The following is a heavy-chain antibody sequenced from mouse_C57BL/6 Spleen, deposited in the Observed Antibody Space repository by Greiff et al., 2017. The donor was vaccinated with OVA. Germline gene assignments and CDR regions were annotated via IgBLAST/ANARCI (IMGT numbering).Heavy chain of an antibody. D-gene: IGHD6-2*01. CDR3: ATPGSLYYYAMDY. J-gene: IGHJ4*01. CDR2: INPNNGGP. CDR1: GYTFTDYS. V-gene: IGHV1-26*01. Sequence: VQLQQSGPELVKPGASVKISCKASGYTFTDYSMNWVKQSHGKSLEWIGDINPNNGGPSYNQKFKGKATLTVDKSSSTAYMELRSLTSEDSAVYYCATPGSLYYYAMDYWGQGTSVTVSS.